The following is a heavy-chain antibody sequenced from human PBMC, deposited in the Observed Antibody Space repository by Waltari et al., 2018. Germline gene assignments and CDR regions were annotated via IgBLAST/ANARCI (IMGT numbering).Heavy chain of an antibody. V-gene: IGHV3-21*01. CDR2: ISSRSSYI. J-gene: IGHJ4*02. D-gene: IGHD4-17*01. Sequence: EVQLVESGGGLVKPGGSLRLSCAASGFTFSSYSMNWVRQAPGKGLEWVSSISSRSSYIYYADSVKGRFTISRDNAKNSLYLQMNRLRAEDTAVYYCARGDMTTVTTLGYWGQGILVTVSS. CDR1: GFTFSSYS. CDR3: ARGDMTTVTTLGY.